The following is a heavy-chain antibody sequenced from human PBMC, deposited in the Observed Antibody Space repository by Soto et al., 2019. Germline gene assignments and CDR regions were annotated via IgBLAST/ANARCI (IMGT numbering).Heavy chain of an antibody. V-gene: IGHV4-59*01. CDR2: IYYLGST. D-gene: IGHD3-10*01. CDR3: ARDGYDGSGSPYPAY. J-gene: IGHJ4*02. CDR1: GGCMSEYF. Sequence: SDTLSLTCSVSGGCMSEYFWSWIRQSPGKGLEWIGYIYYLGSTDYNPSLKSRVTISVDTSKRQFSLRLTSVTAADTAVYYCARDGYDGSGSPYPAYWGPGTQVTVSS.